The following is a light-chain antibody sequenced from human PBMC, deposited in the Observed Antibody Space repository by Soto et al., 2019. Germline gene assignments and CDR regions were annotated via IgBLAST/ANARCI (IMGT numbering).Light chain of an antibody. CDR1: QTISSW. Sequence: IQMTQSPSTLSGSLGDRVAMTCRASQTISSWLAWYQQKPGKAPKLLIYKASTLKSGVPSRFSGSGSGTEFTLTISSLQPDDFATYYCQHHNSYSEAFGQGTKVDIK. CDR3: QHHNSYSEA. V-gene: IGKV1-5*03. CDR2: KAS. J-gene: IGKJ1*01.